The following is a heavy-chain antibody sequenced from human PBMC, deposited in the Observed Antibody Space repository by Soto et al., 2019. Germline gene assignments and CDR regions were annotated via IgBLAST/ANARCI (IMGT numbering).Heavy chain of an antibody. CDR3: ARDPLYDYVWGSYLSDSAFDI. D-gene: IGHD3-16*02. Sequence: PGGSLRLSCAASGFTFSSYGMHWVRQAPGKGLEWVAVIWYDGSDKYYADSVKGRFTVSRDNSKNTLYLQMNSLRAEDTAVYYCARDPLYDYVWGSYLSDSAFDIWGQGTMVTVSS. J-gene: IGHJ3*02. V-gene: IGHV3-33*01. CDR2: IWYDGSDK. CDR1: GFTFSSYG.